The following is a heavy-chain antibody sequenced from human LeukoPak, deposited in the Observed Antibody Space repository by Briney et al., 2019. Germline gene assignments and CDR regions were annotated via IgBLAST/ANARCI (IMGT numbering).Heavy chain of an antibody. Sequence: PGGSLRLSCAASGFTVSSNYMSWVRQAPGKGLEWVSVIYSGGSTDYADSEKGRFTISRDTSKNTLYLQMNSLRVEDTAVYYCARSSHYDILTGYSEEDAFDIWGQGTMVTVSS. J-gene: IGHJ3*02. V-gene: IGHV3-53*01. D-gene: IGHD3-9*01. CDR3: ARSSHYDILTGYSEEDAFDI. CDR1: GFTVSSNY. CDR2: IYSGGST.